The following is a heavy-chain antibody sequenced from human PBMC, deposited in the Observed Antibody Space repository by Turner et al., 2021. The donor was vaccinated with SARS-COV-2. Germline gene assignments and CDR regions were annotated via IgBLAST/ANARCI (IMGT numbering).Heavy chain of an antibody. CDR1: GFAFSKAW. CDR3: VSEHVGWGDYLIFY. CDR2: IRAKAVGETT. J-gene: IGHJ4*02. Sequence: EVQLVESGGGLVEPGGSLRLSCVASGFAFSKAWINWVRQAPGKGLEWVGRIRAKAVGETTEIATSVRGRFSISKDDSKNTLFLHMNSLKAEDTAIYHCVSEHVGWGDYLIFYWGQGTLVTVSS. V-gene: IGHV3-15*01. D-gene: IGHD3-22*01.